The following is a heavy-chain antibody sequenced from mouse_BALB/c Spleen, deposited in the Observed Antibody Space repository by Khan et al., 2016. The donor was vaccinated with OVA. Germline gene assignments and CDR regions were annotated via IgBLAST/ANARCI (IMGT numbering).Heavy chain of an antibody. Sequence: QVQLQQSGAELVKPGTSVKLSCKASGYTFISYYMYWVKERPGQGLEWIGEINPSNGGNNFNEKFKSKATLTVDKSSSTAYMQLSSLTSEDSAVYYCTRSGYGSFAYWGQGTLVTVSA. V-gene: IGHV1S81*02. J-gene: IGHJ3*01. CDR2: INPSNGGN. CDR1: GYTFISYY. D-gene: IGHD2-2*01. CDR3: TRSGYGSFAY.